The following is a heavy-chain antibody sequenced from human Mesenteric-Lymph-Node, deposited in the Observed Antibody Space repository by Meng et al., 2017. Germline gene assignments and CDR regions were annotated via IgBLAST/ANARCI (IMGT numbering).Heavy chain of an antibody. J-gene: IGHJ4*02. CDR1: GYTFNSYD. V-gene: IGHV1-8*03. D-gene: IGHD2-15*01. CDR2: MNPNSGNT. CDR3: ARGTKGYCSGGSCPYFDT. Sequence: ASVKVSCKASGYTFNSYDINWVRQATGQGLEWMGWMNPNSGNTGYAQKFQGRVTISRNTSVSTAYMELSSLRSEDTAAYYCARGTKGYCSGGSCPYFDTWGQGTLVTVSS.